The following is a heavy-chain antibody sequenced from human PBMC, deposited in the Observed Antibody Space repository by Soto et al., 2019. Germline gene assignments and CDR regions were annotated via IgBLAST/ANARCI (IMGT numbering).Heavy chain of an antibody. CDR3: ARGPRKLILRSDY. CDR2: IIPIFGTA. Sequence: SVKVSCKASGGTFSSYAISWVRQAPGQGLEWMGGIIPIFGTANYAQKFQGRVTITADESTSTAYMELSSLRSEDTAVYYCARGPRKLILRSDYWGQGTLVTVSS. V-gene: IGHV1-69*13. J-gene: IGHJ4*02. CDR1: GGTFSSYA. D-gene: IGHD1-1*01.